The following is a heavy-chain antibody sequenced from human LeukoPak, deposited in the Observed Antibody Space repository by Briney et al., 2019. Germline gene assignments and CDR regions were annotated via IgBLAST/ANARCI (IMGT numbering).Heavy chain of an antibody. CDR2: IWYDGSNK. D-gene: IGHD3-10*01. Sequence: PGRSLRLSCAASGFTFSSYGMHWVRQAPGKGLEWVAVIWYDGSNKYYADSVKGRFTISRGNSKNTLYLQMNSLRAEDTAVYYCAREGYYGSGSYYSNYWGQGTLVTVSS. CDR1: GFTFSSYG. J-gene: IGHJ4*02. V-gene: IGHV3-33*01. CDR3: AREGYYGSGSYYSNY.